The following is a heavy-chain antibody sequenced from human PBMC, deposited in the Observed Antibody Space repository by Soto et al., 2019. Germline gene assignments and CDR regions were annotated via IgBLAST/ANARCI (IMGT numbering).Heavy chain of an antibody. Sequence: NRSCKTSGYRYSKDLFSRLRQTKEKGLEWMGWISGYNGNTKYAEKFQGRVTMTTDTSTSTAHMELRSLRSDDTAVYYCAREGQAPYYYYGMDVWGQGTAVTVSS. CDR2: ISGYNGNT. J-gene: IGHJ6*02. CDR1: GYRYSKDL. CDR3: AREGQAPYYYYGMDV. V-gene: IGHV1-18*01.